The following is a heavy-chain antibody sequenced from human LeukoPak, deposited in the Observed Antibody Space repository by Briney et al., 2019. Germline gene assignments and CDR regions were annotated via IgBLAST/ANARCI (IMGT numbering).Heavy chain of an antibody. V-gene: IGHV4-39*01. CDR1: GFTFSSYA. CDR3: ARRGSGSRGDFDY. D-gene: IGHD2-15*01. CDR2: IYYSGTT. J-gene: IGHJ4*02. Sequence: GSLRLSCAASGFTFSSYAMSWVRQPPGKGLEWIATIYYSGTTYYNPSLKSRVTISVDTSENQFSLNLSSVTAADTAVYYCARRGSGSRGDFDYWGQGTLVTVSS.